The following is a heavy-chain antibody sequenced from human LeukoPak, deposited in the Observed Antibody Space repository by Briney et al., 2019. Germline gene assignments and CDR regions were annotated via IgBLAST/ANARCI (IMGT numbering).Heavy chain of an antibody. CDR1: GGTFSSYA. CDR2: IIPIFGTA. D-gene: IGHD3-22*01. J-gene: IGHJ6*03. V-gene: IGHV1-69*13. Sequence: SVKVSCKASGGTFSSYAISWVRQAPGQGLEWMGGIIPIFGTANYAQEFQGRVTITADESTSTAYMELSSLRSEDTAVYYCARGYYDSSGLEDNYYYYYMDVWGKGTTVTVSS. CDR3: ARGYYDSSGLEDNYYYYYMDV.